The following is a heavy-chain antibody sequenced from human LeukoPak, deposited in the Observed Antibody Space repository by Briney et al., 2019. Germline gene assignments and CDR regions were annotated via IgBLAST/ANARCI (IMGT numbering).Heavy chain of an antibody. J-gene: IGHJ3*02. D-gene: IGHD6-19*01. CDR2: IIPIFGTA. CDR1: GGTFSSHA. Sequence: SVKVSCKASGGTFSSHAISWVRQAPGQGLEWMGGIIPIFGTANYAQKFQGRVTITADESTSTAYMELSSLRSEDTAVYYCARGIAVATDAFDIWGQGTMVTVSS. CDR3: ARGIAVATDAFDI. V-gene: IGHV1-69*13.